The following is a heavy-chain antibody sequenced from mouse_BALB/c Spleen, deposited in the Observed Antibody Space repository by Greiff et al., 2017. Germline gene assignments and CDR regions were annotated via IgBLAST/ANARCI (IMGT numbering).Heavy chain of an antibody. CDR2: ISSGSSTI. CDR1: GFTFSSFG. D-gene: IGHD4-1*01. V-gene: IGHV5-17*02. J-gene: IGHJ1*01. Sequence: DVKLVESGGGLVQPGGSRKLSCAASGFTFSSFGMHWVRQAPEKGLEWVAYISSGSSTIYYADTVKGRFTISRDNPKNTLFLQMTSLRSEDTAMYYCARWGTGTGYFDVWGAGTTVTVSS. CDR3: ARWGTGTGYFDV.